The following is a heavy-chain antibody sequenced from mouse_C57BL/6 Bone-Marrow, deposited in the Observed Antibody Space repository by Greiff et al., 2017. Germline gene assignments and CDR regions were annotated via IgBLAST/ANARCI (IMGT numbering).Heavy chain of an antibody. Sequence: EVNVVESGGGLVQSGRSLRLSCATSGFTFSDFYMEWVRQAPGKGLEWIAASRNKANDYTTEYSASVKGRFIVSRDTSQSILYLQMNALRAEDTDIYYCARETIYYGNYGYFDVWGTGTTVTVSS. D-gene: IGHD2-1*01. J-gene: IGHJ1*03. V-gene: IGHV7-1*01. CDR3: ARETIYYGNYGYFDV. CDR2: SRNKANDYTT. CDR1: GFTFSDFY.